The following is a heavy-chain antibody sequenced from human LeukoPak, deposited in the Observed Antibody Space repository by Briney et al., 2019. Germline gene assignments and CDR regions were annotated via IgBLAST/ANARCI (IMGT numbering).Heavy chain of an antibody. D-gene: IGHD2-8*01. CDR1: GFTFSSYG. V-gene: IGHV3-30*03. CDR3: ASFWSNGVC. Sequence: VGSLRLSCAASGFTFSSYGMHWVRQAPGKGLEWVAVISYDGSNKYYADSVKGRFTISRDNSKNTLYLQMNSLRAEDTAVYYCASFWSNGVCWGQGTLVTVSS. CDR2: ISYDGSNK. J-gene: IGHJ4*02.